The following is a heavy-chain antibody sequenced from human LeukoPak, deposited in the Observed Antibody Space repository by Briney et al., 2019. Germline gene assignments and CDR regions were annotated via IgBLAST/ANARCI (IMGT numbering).Heavy chain of an antibody. Sequence: SETLSLTCAVYGGSFSGYYWSWIRQPPGKGLEWIGEINHSGSTNYNPSLKSRVTISVDTSKNQFSLKLSSVTAADTVVYYCARDVGAIYYHYYMDVWGKGTTVTVSS. CDR3: ARDVGAIYYHYYMDV. D-gene: IGHD3-16*01. CDR1: GGSFSGYY. CDR2: INHSGST. V-gene: IGHV4-34*01. J-gene: IGHJ6*03.